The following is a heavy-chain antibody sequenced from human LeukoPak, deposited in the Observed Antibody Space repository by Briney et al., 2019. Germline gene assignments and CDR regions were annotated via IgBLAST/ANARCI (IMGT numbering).Heavy chain of an antibody. CDR3: AGLYSSIDYYYYGMDV. D-gene: IGHD6-13*01. J-gene: IGHJ6*02. Sequence: GGSLRLSCAASGFTFSSYGMHWVRQAPGKGLEWVAVIWYDGSNKYYADSVKGRFTISRDNSKNTLYLQMNSLRAEDKAVYYCAGLYSSIDYYYYGMDVWGQGTTVTVSS. V-gene: IGHV3-33*01. CDR1: GFTFSSYG. CDR2: IWYDGSNK.